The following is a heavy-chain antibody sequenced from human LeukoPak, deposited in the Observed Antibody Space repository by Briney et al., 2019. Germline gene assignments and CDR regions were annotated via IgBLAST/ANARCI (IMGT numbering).Heavy chain of an antibody. D-gene: IGHD1-26*01. CDR3: ARGGGYHAIDI. CDR1: GFTFSSYW. CDR2: INNDGGGT. J-gene: IGHJ3*02. V-gene: IGHV3-74*03. Sequence: GGSLRLSCAASGFTFSSYWIYWVRQAPGKGLVYVSRINNDGGGTTYADSVRGRFTISRDNARNMVYLQMDSLRADDTAVYYCARGGGYHAIDIWGQGTMLTVSS.